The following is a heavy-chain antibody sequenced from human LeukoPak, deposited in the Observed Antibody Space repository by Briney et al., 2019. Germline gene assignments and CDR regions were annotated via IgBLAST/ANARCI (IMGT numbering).Heavy chain of an antibody. D-gene: IGHD6-19*01. J-gene: IGHJ6*03. CDR2: ISSSSSYI. CDR1: GFTFSSYS. Sequence: GGSLRLSCAASGFTFSSYSMTWVRQAPGKGLEWVSSISSSSSYIYYADSVKGRFTISRDNAKNSLYLQMNSLRAEDTAVYYCARGLELGAVAGTKINYYYYYMDVWGKGTTVTVSS. V-gene: IGHV3-21*01. CDR3: ARGLELGAVAGTKINYYYYYMDV.